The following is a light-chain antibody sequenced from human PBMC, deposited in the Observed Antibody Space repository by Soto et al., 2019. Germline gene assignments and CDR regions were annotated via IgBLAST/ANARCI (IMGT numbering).Light chain of an antibody. CDR1: QSISSY. V-gene: IGKV1-39*01. Sequence: DIQMTQSPSSLSASVGDRVTITCRASQSISSYLNWYQQKPGKAPKLLIYAASSLQSGVPSRFSGRGSGTDSTLTISSLQPEDFATYYCQQSYSTPITFGQGTRLETK. CDR2: AAS. J-gene: IGKJ5*01. CDR3: QQSYSTPIT.